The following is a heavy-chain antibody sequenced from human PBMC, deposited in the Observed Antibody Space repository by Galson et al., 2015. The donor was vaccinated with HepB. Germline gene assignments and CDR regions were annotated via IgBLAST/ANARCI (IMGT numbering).Heavy chain of an antibody. CDR2: ISYDGSNK. CDR1: GFSFSSYA. V-gene: IGHV3-30*04. Sequence: SLRLSCAASGFSFSSYAMHWVRQAPGKGLEWVAVISYDGSNKYYADSVKGRFTISRDNSKNTLYLQMHSLRAEDTAVYYCASLGITMIPWYWGQGTLVTVSS. CDR3: ASLGITMIPWY. J-gene: IGHJ4*02. D-gene: IGHD3-22*01.